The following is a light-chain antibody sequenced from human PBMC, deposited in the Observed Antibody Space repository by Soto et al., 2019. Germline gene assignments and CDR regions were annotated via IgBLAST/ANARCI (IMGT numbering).Light chain of an antibody. CDR2: DVT. V-gene: IGLV2-11*01. CDR3: CSYAGSYSWI. CDR1: SSDVGGYNR. J-gene: IGLJ2*01. Sequence: QSALTQPPSVSGSPGQSVTISCTGTSSDVGGYNRVSWYQQPPGTAPKLIIYDVTKRHSVVPDRFSGSKSGNTASLTISGLQAEDEDDYYCCSYAGSYSWIFGGGTKLNVL.